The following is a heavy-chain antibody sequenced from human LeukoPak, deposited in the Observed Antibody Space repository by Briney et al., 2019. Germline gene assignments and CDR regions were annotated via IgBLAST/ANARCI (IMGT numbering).Heavy chain of an antibody. V-gene: IGHV1-46*03. CDR1: APAFTSNF. J-gene: IGHJ4*02. CDR2: LNPSDGDT. Sequence: ASVKVSCKASAPAFTSNFVHWVRQAPGPGLEWMAVLNPSDGDTTYAQKFQGRITMTRDTSTGTVYMELSSLRSEDTAVYYCAGETDAFDYWGQGTLVTVSS. CDR3: AGETDAFDY.